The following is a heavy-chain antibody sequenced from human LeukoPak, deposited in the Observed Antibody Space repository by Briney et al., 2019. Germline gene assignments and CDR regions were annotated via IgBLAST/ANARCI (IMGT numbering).Heavy chain of an antibody. Sequence: SETLSLTCTVSGGSISSGAYYWSRIRQAPGKGLQSIVYFYYSGSTYYSPSHKSRGTISVDTSNNQFSLKLSSVPAVDTAVYDCARDPYYYHSSGYYVDAFDIWGQGTMVTVSS. J-gene: IGHJ3*02. D-gene: IGHD3-22*01. V-gene: IGHV4-30-4*01. CDR3: ARDPYYYHSSGYYVDAFDI. CDR2: FYYSGST. CDR1: GGSISSGAYY.